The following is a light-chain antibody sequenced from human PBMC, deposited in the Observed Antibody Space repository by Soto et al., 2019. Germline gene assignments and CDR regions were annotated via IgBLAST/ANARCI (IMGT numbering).Light chain of an antibody. CDR3: QHYGSSPRT. V-gene: IGKV3-20*01. Sequence: IVRTHSPATLSVSPGEMATLSFRASQSVSSNLAWYQQKPGQAPRLLIYAASNRATGIPDRFTGSGSGTDFTLTINRLEPADFAVYYCQHYGSSPRTFGQGTKVDNK. CDR2: AAS. CDR1: QSVSSN. J-gene: IGKJ1*01.